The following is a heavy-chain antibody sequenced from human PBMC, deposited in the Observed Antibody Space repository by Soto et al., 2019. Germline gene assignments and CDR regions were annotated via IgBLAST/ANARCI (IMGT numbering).Heavy chain of an antibody. CDR3: ARDPCSSGCLDY. J-gene: IGHJ4*02. D-gene: IGHD6-19*01. V-gene: IGHV3-30-3*01. Sequence: PGGSLRLSCAASGFTFSSYAMHWVRQAPGKGLEWVAVISYDGSNKYYADSVKGRFTISRDNSKNTLYLQMNSLRAEDTAVYYCARDPCSSGCLDYWGQGTLVTVSS. CDR2: ISYDGSNK. CDR1: GFTFSSYA.